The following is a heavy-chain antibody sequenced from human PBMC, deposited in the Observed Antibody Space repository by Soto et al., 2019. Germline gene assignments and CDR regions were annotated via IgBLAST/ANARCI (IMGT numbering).Heavy chain of an antibody. V-gene: IGHV4-4*07. CDR2: IYTSGTT. CDR1: GDSINDYY. J-gene: IGHJ6*02. Sequence: KSSETLSLTCTVSGDSINDYYWSWIRQPAGKGLEWIGRIYTSGTTNNNPSLKSRVTMSVDTSKNQFSLKLSSVTAADTAVYYCAREYSCNFWSGYCNGMDVWGQGTTVTVSS. D-gene: IGHD3-3*01. CDR3: AREYSCNFWSGYCNGMDV.